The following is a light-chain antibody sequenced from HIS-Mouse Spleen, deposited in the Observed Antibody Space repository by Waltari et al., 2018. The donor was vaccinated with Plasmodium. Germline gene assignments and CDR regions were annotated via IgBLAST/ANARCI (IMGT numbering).Light chain of an antibody. V-gene: IGLV2-8*01. CDR2: EVS. CDR1: SSDVGGYNY. Sequence: QSALTQPPSASGSPGQSVTISCTGTSSDVGGYNYVSWYQQHPGKAPKLMIYEVSKLPSGVPYRFSGYKAGNTASLTVSGLQAEDEADYYCSSYAGSNNLVFGGGTKLTVL. CDR3: SSYAGSNNLV. J-gene: IGLJ2*01.